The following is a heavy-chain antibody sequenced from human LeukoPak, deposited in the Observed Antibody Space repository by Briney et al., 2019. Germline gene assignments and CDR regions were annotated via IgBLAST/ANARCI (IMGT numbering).Heavy chain of an antibody. CDR1: GYTFTSYD. Sequence: ASVKVSCKASGYTFTSYDINWVRQATGQGLEWMGWMNPNSGNTGYAQKLQGRVTMTTDTSTSTAYMELRSLRSDDTAVYYCARGVDTAVVYYYMGVWGKGTTVTISS. D-gene: IGHD5-18*01. CDR2: MNPNSGNT. J-gene: IGHJ6*03. CDR3: ARGVDTAVVYYYMGV. V-gene: IGHV1-8*02.